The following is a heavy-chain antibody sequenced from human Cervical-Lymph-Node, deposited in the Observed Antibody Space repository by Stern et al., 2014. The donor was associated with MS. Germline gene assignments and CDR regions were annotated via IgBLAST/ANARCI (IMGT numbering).Heavy chain of an antibody. CDR2: INTNSGNP. V-gene: IGHV7-4-1*02. D-gene: IGHD4/OR15-4a*01. CDR3: ARDKMLTTFDS. Sequence: QVHLVESGSELKKPGASVKVSCKASGYTFTFYGINWVRQAPGQGLEYMGWINTNSGNPTYAQAFTGRFVFSLDTSVSTAYLQISGLKAEDTAVYYCARDKMLTTFDSWGQGTLVNVSS. J-gene: IGHJ4*02. CDR1: GYTFTFYG.